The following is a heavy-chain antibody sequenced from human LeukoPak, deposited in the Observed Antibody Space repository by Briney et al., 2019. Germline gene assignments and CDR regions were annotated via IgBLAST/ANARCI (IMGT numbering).Heavy chain of an antibody. D-gene: IGHD1-26*01. CDR3: ARDDSGAFDI. V-gene: IGHV3-21*01. Sequence: GGSLRLSCAASGYTFSSYSMHWVRQASGKGLEWVSSISSSSSYIYYADSVKGRFTISRDNAKNSLYLQMNSLRAEDTAVYYCARDDSGAFDIWGQGTMVTVSS. CDR1: GYTFSSYS. CDR2: ISSSSSYI. J-gene: IGHJ3*02.